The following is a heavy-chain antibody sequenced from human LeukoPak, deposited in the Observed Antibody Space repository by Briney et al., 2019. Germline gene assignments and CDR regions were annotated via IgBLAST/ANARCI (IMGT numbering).Heavy chain of an antibody. CDR1: GGSISSYY. V-gene: IGHV4-59*01. CDR3: ARDLYGSIYYYYGMDV. Sequence: SETLSLTCTVSGGSISSYYWSWIRQPPGKGLEWIGYIYYSGSTNYNPSLKSRVTKSVDTSKNQFSLKLSSVTAADTAVYYCARDLYGSIYYYYGMDVWGQGTTVTVSS. J-gene: IGHJ6*02. D-gene: IGHD4-17*01. CDR2: IYYSGST.